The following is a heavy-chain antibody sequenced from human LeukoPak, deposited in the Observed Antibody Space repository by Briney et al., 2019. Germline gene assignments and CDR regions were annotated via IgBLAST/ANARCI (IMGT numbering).Heavy chain of an antibody. CDR2: INSDGSST. V-gene: IGHV3-74*01. Sequence: GGSLRLSCAASGFTFSSYWMHWVRQAPGKGLVWVSRINSDGSSTSYADSVKGRFTISRDNAKNTLYLQMNSLRAEDTAVYYCARGGDFWSGYYTYYFDYWGQGTLVTASS. J-gene: IGHJ4*02. CDR3: ARGGDFWSGYYTYYFDY. D-gene: IGHD3-3*01. CDR1: GFTFSSYW.